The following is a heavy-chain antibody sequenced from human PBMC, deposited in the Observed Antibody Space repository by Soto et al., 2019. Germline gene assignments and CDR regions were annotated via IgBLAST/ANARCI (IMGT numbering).Heavy chain of an antibody. J-gene: IGHJ4*02. CDR1: GFTFSSYA. V-gene: IGHV3-23*01. Sequence: GGSLRLSCAASGFTFSSYAMSWVRQAPGKGLEWVSAISGSGGSTYYADSVKGRFTISRDNSKNTLYLQMNSLRAEDTAVYYCAKDGQWHSSSSGGLDYWGQGTLVTVSS. CDR3: AKDGQWHSSSSGGLDY. CDR2: ISGSGGST. D-gene: IGHD6-6*01.